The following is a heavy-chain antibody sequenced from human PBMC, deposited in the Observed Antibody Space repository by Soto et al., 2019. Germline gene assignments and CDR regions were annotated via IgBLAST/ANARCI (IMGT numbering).Heavy chain of an antibody. J-gene: IGHJ6*02. D-gene: IGHD6-6*01. V-gene: IGHV3-30*04. CDR3: ARDGEYSSSSGDTAMDYGMDV. CDR2: ISYDGRNK. Sequence: QVQLVESGGGGVQPGRSLRLSCSASGFTFRSYGMQWVRQARGKGLECVAVISYDGRNKYYADYVKGRFTISRDNSKNTLYRQMNSLRAEDTALYYCARDGEYSSSSGDTAMDYGMDVWGQGTTVTGSS. CDR1: GFTFRSYG.